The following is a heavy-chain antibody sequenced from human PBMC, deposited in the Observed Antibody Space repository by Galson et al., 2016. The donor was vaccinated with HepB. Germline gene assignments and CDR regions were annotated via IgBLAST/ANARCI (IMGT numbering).Heavy chain of an antibody. Sequence: SLRLSCAASGFSISSYAMRWVRQAPGKGLEWVSSINVNGETTYYADSVKGRFTISRDNSKNTLYLQMSSLRVKDAAIYFCAGGTAWHHFNFWGQGSLVIVSS. D-gene: IGHD1-26*01. CDR2: INVNGETT. J-gene: IGHJ4*02. CDR1: GFSISSYA. V-gene: IGHV3-23*01. CDR3: AGGTAWHHFNF.